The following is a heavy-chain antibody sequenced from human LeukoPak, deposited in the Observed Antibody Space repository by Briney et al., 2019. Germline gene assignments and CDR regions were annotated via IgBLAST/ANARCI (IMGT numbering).Heavy chain of an antibody. J-gene: IGHJ4*02. D-gene: IGHD7-27*01. Sequence: ASVKVSCKASGYTFTSYGISWVRQAPGQGLEWMGWISAYNGNTNYAQKFQGRVTMTRDTSTSTVYMELSSLRSEDTAVYYCARGPHWDPHFDYWGQGTLVTVSS. CDR3: ARGPHWDPHFDY. CDR1: GYTFTSYG. V-gene: IGHV1-18*01. CDR2: ISAYNGNT.